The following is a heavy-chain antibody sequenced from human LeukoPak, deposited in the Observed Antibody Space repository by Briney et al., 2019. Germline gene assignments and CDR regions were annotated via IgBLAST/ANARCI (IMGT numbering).Heavy chain of an antibody. Sequence: ASVKVSCKASGYTFTSYGISWVRQAPGPGLEWMGWISAYNGNTNYAQKLQGRVTMTTDTSTSTAYMELRSLRSDDTAVYYCARDHCSSISCYGRWFDPWGQGTLVTVSS. CDR3: ARDHCSSISCYGRWFDP. D-gene: IGHD2-2*01. J-gene: IGHJ5*02. CDR2: ISAYNGNT. V-gene: IGHV1-18*04. CDR1: GYTFTSYG.